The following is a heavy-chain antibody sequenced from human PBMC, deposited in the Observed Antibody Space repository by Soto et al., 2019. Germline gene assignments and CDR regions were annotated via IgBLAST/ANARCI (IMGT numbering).Heavy chain of an antibody. D-gene: IGHD4-17*01. V-gene: IGHV4-39*01. CDR1: GGSISSSSYY. Sequence: QLQLQESGPGLVKPSETLSLTCTVSGGSISSSSYYWGWIRQPPGKGLEWIGSIYYSGSTYYNPSLKSRVTISVDTSKNQFSLKLSSVTAADTAVYYCATDTVTRGYAFDIWGQGTMVTVSS. CDR3: ATDTVTRGYAFDI. J-gene: IGHJ3*02. CDR2: IYYSGST.